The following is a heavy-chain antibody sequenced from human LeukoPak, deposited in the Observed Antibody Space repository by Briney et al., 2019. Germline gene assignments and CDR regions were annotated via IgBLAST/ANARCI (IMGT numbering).Heavy chain of an antibody. V-gene: IGHV3-30*04. D-gene: IGHD5-18*01. CDR2: ISYDGSNK. CDR3: ARGYSYGRGAFDI. Sequence: GRSLRLSCAASGFTFSSYVMHWVRQAPGKGLEWVAVISYDGSNKYYADSVKGRFTISRDNSKNTLYLQMNSLRAEDTAVYYRARGYSYGRGAFDIWGQGTMVTVSS. CDR1: GFTFSSYV. J-gene: IGHJ3*02.